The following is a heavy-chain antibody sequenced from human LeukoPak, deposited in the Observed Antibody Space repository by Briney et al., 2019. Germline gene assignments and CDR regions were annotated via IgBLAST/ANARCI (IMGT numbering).Heavy chain of an antibody. CDR1: GFIFYNYA. CDR2: ISGSGGST. J-gene: IGHJ4*02. Sequence: GGSLRLSCATSGFIFYNYAMNWVRQGPGKGLEWVSGISGSGGSTYYAVSVRGRFTISRDNSKNTLYLRINSLRAEDTAVYYCAKVDRRELGPYYFDYWGQGTLVTVSS. D-gene: IGHD3-16*02. V-gene: IGHV3-23*01. CDR3: AKVDRRELGPYYFDY.